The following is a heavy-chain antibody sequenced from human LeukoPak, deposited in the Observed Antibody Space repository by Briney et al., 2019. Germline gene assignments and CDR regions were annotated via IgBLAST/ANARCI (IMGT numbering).Heavy chain of an antibody. CDR1: GYTFTSYY. Sequence: GASVKVSCTASGYTFTSYYMHWVRQAPGQGLEWMGIINPSGGSTSYAQKFQGRVTMTRDTSTSTVYMELSSLRSEDTAVYYCARDEAMVYYYYGMDVWGQGTTVTVSS. V-gene: IGHV1-46*01. CDR3: ARDEAMVYYYYGMDV. D-gene: IGHD5-18*01. J-gene: IGHJ6*02. CDR2: INPSGGST.